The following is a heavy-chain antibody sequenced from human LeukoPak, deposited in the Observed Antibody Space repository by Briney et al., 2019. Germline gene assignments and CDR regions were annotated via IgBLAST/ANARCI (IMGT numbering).Heavy chain of an antibody. CDR2: IYYSGST. CDR1: GGSISSYY. D-gene: IGHD3-10*01. V-gene: IGHV4-59*01. CDR3: ARAVTMVRGVMGPRFDY. J-gene: IGHJ4*02. Sequence: LETLSLTCTVSGGSISSYYWSWIRQPPGKGLEWIGYIYYSGSTNYNPSLKSRVTISVDTSKNQFSLKLSSVTAADTAVYYCARAVTMVRGVMGPRFDYWGQGTLVTVSS.